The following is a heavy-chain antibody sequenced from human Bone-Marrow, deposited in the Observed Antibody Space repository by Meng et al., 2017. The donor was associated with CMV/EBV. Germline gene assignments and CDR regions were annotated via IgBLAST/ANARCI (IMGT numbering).Heavy chain of an antibody. CDR1: GGTFSSYA. J-gene: IGHJ4*02. V-gene: IGHV1-69*05. CDR3: ARGRTVATIFPDY. Sequence: SVKDSCKASGGTFSSYAISWVRQAPGQGLEWMGGIIPIFGKANYAQKFQGRVTITTDESTSTAYMELSSLRSEDTAVYYCARGRTVATIFPDYWGQGTLVTVSS. D-gene: IGHD5-12*01. CDR2: IIPIFGKA.